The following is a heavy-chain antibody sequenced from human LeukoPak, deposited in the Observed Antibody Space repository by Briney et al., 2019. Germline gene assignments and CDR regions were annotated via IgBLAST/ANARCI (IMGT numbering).Heavy chain of an antibody. CDR2: IKQDGSEK. CDR3: AWGISALHGCY. CDR1: GLTLSTYW. J-gene: IGHJ4*02. Sequence: GGSLSLSCVASGLTLSTYWMTWVRQAPGRGLEWVANIKQDGSEKYYVDSVKGRFSISRDNAKNSLYLQMNSLRAEDTGVYYSAWGISALHGCYLGQGTRVTVSS. V-gene: IGHV3-7*04. D-gene: IGHD6-13*01.